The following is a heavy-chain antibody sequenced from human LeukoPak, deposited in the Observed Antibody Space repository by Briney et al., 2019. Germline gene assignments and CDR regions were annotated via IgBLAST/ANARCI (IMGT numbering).Heavy chain of an antibody. Sequence: GGSLRLSCAASGFTVSSNYMSWVRQAPGKGLEWVSVIYSGGSTYYADSVKGGFTISRDNSKNTLYLQMNSLRAEDTAVYYCARDHSSGYYRHWYFDLWGRGTLVTVSS. V-gene: IGHV3-53*01. J-gene: IGHJ2*01. CDR2: IYSGGST. CDR3: ARDHSSGYYRHWYFDL. D-gene: IGHD3-22*01. CDR1: GFTVSSNY.